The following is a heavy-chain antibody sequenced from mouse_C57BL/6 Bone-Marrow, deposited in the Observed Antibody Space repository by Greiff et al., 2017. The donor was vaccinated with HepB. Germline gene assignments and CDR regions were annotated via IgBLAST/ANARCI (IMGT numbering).Heavy chain of an antibody. CDR3: TSPYYYGTYYAMDY. CDR1: GFNIKDDY. V-gene: IGHV14-4*01. D-gene: IGHD1-1*01. CDR2: IDPENGDT. J-gene: IGHJ4*01. Sequence: EVQLQQSGAELVRPGASVKLSCTASGFNIKDDYMHWVKQRPEQGLEWIGWIDPENGDTEYASKFQGKATITADTSSNTAYLQLSSLTSEDTAVYYCTSPYYYGTYYAMDYWGQGTSVTVSS.